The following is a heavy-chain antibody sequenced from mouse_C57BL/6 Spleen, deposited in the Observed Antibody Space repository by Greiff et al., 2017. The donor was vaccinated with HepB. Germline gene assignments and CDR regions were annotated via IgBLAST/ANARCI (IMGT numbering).Heavy chain of an antibody. Sequence: VQLVESGAELVKPGASVKISCKASGYAFSSYWMNWVKQRPGKGLEWIGQIYPGDGDTNYNGKFKGKATLTADKSSSTAYMQLGSLTSEDSAVYFCASHPVTGVDYWGQGTTLTVSS. CDR3: ASHPVTGVDY. V-gene: IGHV1-80*01. CDR1: GYAFSSYW. J-gene: IGHJ2*01. D-gene: IGHD4-1*01. CDR2: IYPGDGDT.